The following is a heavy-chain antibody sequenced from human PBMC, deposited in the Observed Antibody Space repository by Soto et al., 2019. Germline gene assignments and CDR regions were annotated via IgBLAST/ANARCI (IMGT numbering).Heavy chain of an antibody. Sequence: QVQLLESGGGVVQPGRSLRLSCAASGFTFSTYGMHWVRQAPGKGLEWVAVISFDGNIKYYADSVKGRFTISRDSSKTTLFLQMDSLRAEDTAVYFCAKVSEGSMITFGGVIASWGQGTLVTVSS. J-gene: IGHJ5*01. CDR2: ISFDGNIK. CDR3: AKVSEGSMITFGGVIAS. D-gene: IGHD3-16*01. CDR1: GFTFSTYG. V-gene: IGHV3-30*18.